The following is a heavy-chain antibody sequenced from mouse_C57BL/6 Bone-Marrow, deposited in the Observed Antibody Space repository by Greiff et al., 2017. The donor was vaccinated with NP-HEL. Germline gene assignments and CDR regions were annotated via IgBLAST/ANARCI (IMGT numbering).Heavy chain of an antibody. CDR2: IDPSDSYT. CDR1: GYTFTSYW. CDR3: AREDWAWFAY. J-gene: IGHJ3*01. V-gene: IGHV1-69*01. Sequence: QVQLQQPGAELVMPGASVKLSCKASGYTFTSYWMHWVKQRPGQGLEWIGEIDPSDSYTNYNQKFKGKSTLTVDKSSSTAYMQLSSLTSTDSAVYYCAREDWAWFAYWGQGTLVTVSA. D-gene: IGHD4-1*01.